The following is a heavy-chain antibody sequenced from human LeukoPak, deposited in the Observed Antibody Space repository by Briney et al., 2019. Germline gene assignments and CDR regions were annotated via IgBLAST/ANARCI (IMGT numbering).Heavy chain of an antibody. CDR3: ALLGWNSYAFDI. D-gene: IGHD1-7*01. J-gene: IGHJ3*02. CDR2: IYYSGNT. V-gene: IGHV4-39*07. CDR1: GGSISSSTYY. Sequence: PSETLSLTCTVSGGSISSSTYYWGWIRQPPGKGLEWIGNIYYSGNTYYNPSLQSRVTISVDTSKNQFFLQLNSVTPEDTAVYYCALLGWNSYAFDIWGQGTMVTVSS.